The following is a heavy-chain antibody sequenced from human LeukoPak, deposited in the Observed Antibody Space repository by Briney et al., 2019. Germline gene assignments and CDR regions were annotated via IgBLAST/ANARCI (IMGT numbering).Heavy chain of an antibody. J-gene: IGHJ5*02. CDR1: GWSFNDYY. V-gene: IGHV4-34*01. D-gene: IGHD2-2*01. CDR3: ARGQVPAARGYNWFDP. CDR2: INARGDT. Sequence: SETLSLTRAVYGWSFNDYYWNWIRQPPGKGLEWIGEINARGDTNFNPSLKSRVTISVDTSKSQFSLRLTSMIAADTAVYYCARGQVPAARGYNWFDPWGQGTLVTVSS.